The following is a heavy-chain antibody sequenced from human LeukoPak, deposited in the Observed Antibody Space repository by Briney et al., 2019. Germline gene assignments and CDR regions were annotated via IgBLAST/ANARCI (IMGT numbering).Heavy chain of an antibody. Sequence: GASVKVSCRASGYTFSSYDIHWARQASGHGLEWMGWMNPKSAHTGHAQRFQGRITMTRNASISTAYMELSSLTSEDTAMYYCARGPSYHSKWVGGMWFDPWGQGTLVSVSS. D-gene: IGHD6-19*01. V-gene: IGHV1-8*01. CDR2: MNPKSAHT. J-gene: IGHJ5*02. CDR1: GYTFSSYD. CDR3: ARGPSYHSKWVGGMWFDP.